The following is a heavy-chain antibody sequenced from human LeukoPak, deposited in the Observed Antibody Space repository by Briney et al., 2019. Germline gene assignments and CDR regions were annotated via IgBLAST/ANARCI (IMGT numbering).Heavy chain of an antibody. CDR3: ARYGPVGPAAFDI. CDR2: IYYSGST. D-gene: IGHD4-17*01. Sequence: SETLSLTCTVSGGSISSSSYYWGWIRQPPGKGLEWIGSIYYSGSTYYNPSLKSRVTISVDTSKNQFSLKLSSVTAADTAVYYCARYGPVGPAAFDIWGQGTMVTVSS. V-gene: IGHV4-39*01. J-gene: IGHJ3*02. CDR1: GGSISSSSYY.